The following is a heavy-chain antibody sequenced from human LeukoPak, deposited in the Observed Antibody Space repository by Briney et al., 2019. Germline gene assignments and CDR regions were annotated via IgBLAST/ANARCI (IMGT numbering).Heavy chain of an antibody. CDR2: IIPIFGTA. D-gene: IGHD3-22*01. V-gene: IGHV1-69*13. CDR1: GGTFSSYA. J-gene: IGHJ6*02. Sequence: AVKVWCKASGGTFSSYAISWVRQAPGQGLEWMGGIIPIFGTANYAQKFQGRVTITADESTSTAYMELSSLRSEDTAVYYCARAPCSYDSSGYYCGPYYYYGMDVWGQGTTVTVSS. CDR3: ARAPCSYDSSGYYCGPYYYYGMDV.